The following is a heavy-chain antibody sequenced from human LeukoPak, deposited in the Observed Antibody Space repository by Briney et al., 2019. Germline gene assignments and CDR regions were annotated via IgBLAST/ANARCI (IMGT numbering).Heavy chain of an antibody. D-gene: IGHD2-2*01. CDR1: GGAFSNYF. CDR3: ARGQYCSTITCYSARRNFDF. Sequence: PSETLSLTCAVSGGAFSNYFWTWIRQSPGKGLEWIAEINDSGSTNSNSSLRSRVAISLDTSKNQFSLRLTSVTTADTAVYYCARGQYCSTITCYSARRNFDFWGQGTLVTVSS. J-gene: IGHJ4*02. CDR2: INDSGST. V-gene: IGHV4-34*01.